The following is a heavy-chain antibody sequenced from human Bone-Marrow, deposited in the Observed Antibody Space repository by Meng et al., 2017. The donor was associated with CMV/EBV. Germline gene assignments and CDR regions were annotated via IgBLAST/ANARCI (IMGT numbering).Heavy chain of an antibody. J-gene: IGHJ4*02. CDR2: ISWDSGTI. D-gene: IGHD2-2*01. CDR3: AKGYCSSPSCLFDY. CDR1: GFTFGDYA. V-gene: IGHV3-9*03. Sequence: SLKISCAASGFTFGDYAMHWVRQLPRKGLEWVSGISWDSGTIDYADSVKGRFTISRDNAKKTLYLQMNSLRADDMALYFCAKGYCSSPSCLFDYWGQGTLVTVAS.